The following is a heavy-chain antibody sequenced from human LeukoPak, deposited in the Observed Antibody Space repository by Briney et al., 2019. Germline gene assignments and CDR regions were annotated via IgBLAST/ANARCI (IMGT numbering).Heavy chain of an antibody. CDR1: GFTFSSYA. D-gene: IGHD1-1*01. Sequence: GGSLRLSCAASGFTFSSYAMSWVRQAPGKGLEWVSGISGSGGSTYYADSVKGRFTISRDNSKNTLYLQMNSLRAEDTAVYYCAKGTGTTRYYYMDVWGEGTTVPVSS. J-gene: IGHJ6*03. CDR2: ISGSGGST. V-gene: IGHV3-23*01. CDR3: AKGTGTTRYYYMDV.